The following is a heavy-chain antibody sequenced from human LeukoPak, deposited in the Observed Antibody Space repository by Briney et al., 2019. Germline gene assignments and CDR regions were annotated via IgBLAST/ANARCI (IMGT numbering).Heavy chain of an antibody. CDR1: GFTFSSYG. Sequence: PGGSLRLSCAASGFTFSSYGMHWVRQAPGKGLEWVAVIWYDGSNKYYADSVKGRFTISRDNSKNTLYLQMNSLRAEDTAVSYCARDLSYDSSGYYPYFDYWGQGTLVTVSS. V-gene: IGHV3-33*01. D-gene: IGHD3-22*01. J-gene: IGHJ4*02. CDR3: ARDLSYDSSGYYPYFDY. CDR2: IWYDGSNK.